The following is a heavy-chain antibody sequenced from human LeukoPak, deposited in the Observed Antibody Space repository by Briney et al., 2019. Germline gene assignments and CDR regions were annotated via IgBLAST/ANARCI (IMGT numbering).Heavy chain of an antibody. Sequence: SQTLSLTCGVSGGSIGSGGHSWSWIRQPPGKGLEWIGEINHSGSTNYNPSLKSRVTISADTSKNQFSLKLSSVTAADTAVYYCASSDDILTGYYKGLDNWGQGTLVTVSS. D-gene: IGHD3-9*01. J-gene: IGHJ4*02. V-gene: IGHV4-30-2*01. CDR3: ASSDDILTGYYKGLDN. CDR2: INHSGST. CDR1: GGSIGSGGHS.